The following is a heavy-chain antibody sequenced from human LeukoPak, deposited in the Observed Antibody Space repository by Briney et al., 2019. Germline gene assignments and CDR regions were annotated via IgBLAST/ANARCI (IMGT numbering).Heavy chain of an antibody. D-gene: IGHD3-22*01. Sequence: GGSLRLSCAASAFTFSTYAMSWVRQAPGKGLEWVSAISGSGGSTYYADSVKGRFTISRDNSKNTLYLQMNSLRAEDTAVYYCAKAVYYYDSSGYPYYFDYWGQGTLVTVSS. V-gene: IGHV3-23*01. J-gene: IGHJ4*02. CDR2: ISGSGGST. CDR3: AKAVYYYDSSGYPYYFDY. CDR1: AFTFSTYA.